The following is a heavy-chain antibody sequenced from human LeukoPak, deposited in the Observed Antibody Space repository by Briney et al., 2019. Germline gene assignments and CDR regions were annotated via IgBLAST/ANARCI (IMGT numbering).Heavy chain of an antibody. CDR2: INHSGST. D-gene: IGHD3-10*01. CDR3: ARGLSYYYGSGGLDR. Sequence: PSETLSLTCAVYGGSFSGYYWSWLRQPPGKGLEGIGEINHSGSTNYNPSLKSRVTISVDTSKNQFSLKLISVTAADTAVYYCARGLSYYYGSGGLDRWGLGILVTVSS. J-gene: IGHJ5*02. CDR1: GGSFSGYY. V-gene: IGHV4-34*01.